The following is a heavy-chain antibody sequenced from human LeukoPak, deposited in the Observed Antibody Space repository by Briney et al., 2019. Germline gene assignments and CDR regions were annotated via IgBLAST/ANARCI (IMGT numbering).Heavy chain of an antibody. CDR2: INNDGSST. J-gene: IGHJ4*02. CDR3: AGTYWADY. CDR1: GGTFSNYW. V-gene: IGHV3-74*01. D-gene: IGHD2-8*02. Sequence: ETLRLSCAASGGTFSNYWMHWVRQAPGKGLVWVGGINNDGSSTNFADSVKGRFTISRDNAKNTLYLQMNSLRADDTAVYYCAGTYWADYWGQGTLVTVSS.